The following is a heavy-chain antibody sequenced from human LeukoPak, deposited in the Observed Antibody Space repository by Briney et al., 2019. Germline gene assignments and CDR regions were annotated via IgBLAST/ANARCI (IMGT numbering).Heavy chain of an antibody. J-gene: IGHJ5*02. V-gene: IGHV1-8*02. CDR3: ARDRGRAVAGNKIVKGYNWFDP. Sequence: GASVKVSCKAAGYTFTNYGISWVRQAPGQGLEWMGWMNPNSVNTGYAQPFQGRVAMTRDMSRSTVYMELSSLRSEDTAVYYCARDRGRAVAGNKIVKGYNWFDPWGQGTLVTVSS. D-gene: IGHD6-19*01. CDR2: MNPNSVNT. CDR1: GYTFTNYG.